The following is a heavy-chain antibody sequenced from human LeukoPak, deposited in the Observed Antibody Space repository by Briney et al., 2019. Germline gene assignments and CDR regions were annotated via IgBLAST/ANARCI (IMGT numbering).Heavy chain of an antibody. V-gene: IGHV3-48*04. CDR2: ISSSGSTI. CDR1: GFTFSSYS. Sequence: PGGSLRLSCAASGFTFSSYSMSWIRQAPGKGLEWVSYISSSGSTIYYADSVKGRFTISRDNAKNSLYLQMNSLRAEDTAVYYCARSLGDILIGYYPFDYWGQGTLVTVSS. D-gene: IGHD3-9*01. CDR3: ARSLGDILIGYYPFDY. J-gene: IGHJ4*02.